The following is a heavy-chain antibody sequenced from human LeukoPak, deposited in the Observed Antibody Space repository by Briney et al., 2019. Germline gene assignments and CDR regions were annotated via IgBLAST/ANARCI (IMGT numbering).Heavy chain of an antibody. CDR3: ARALPGAYCGGDCDIGSNLNSGGDAFDI. Sequence: EASVKVSCKVSGYTLTELSMHWVRQAPGKGLEWMGGFDPEDGETIYAQKFQGRVTMTEDTSTDTAYMELSSLRSEDTAVYYCARALPGAYCGGDCDIGSNLNSGGDAFDIWGQGTMVTVSS. CDR1: GYTLTELS. J-gene: IGHJ3*02. D-gene: IGHD2-21*02. CDR2: FDPEDGET. V-gene: IGHV1-24*01.